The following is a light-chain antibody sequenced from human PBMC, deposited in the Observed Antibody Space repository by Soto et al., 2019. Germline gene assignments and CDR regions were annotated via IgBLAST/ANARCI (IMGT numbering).Light chain of an antibody. Sequence: EIVLTQSPATLSLSPGERATLSCRASRSVSASLAWYQLKPGQAPRLLIYDASNRATDIPARFSGSGSGTDFTLTISSLEPEDFAVYYCPHRTNWPPAISFGQGTRLEIK. V-gene: IGKV3-11*01. CDR1: RSVSAS. CDR2: DAS. J-gene: IGKJ5*01. CDR3: PHRTNWPPAIS.